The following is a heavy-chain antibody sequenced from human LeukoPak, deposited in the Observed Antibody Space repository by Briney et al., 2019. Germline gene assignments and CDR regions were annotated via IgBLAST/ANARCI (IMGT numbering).Heavy chain of an antibody. J-gene: IGHJ4*02. CDR3: ARGRSAYSSSWGPLDY. CDR2: ISSSSSTI. Sequence: GGSLRLSCAASGFTFRSYTMNWVRQAPGKGLEWVSYISSSSSTIYYADSVKGRFTISRDNAKNSLYLQMNSLRAEDTAVYYCARGRSAYSSSWGPLDYWGQGTLVTVSS. CDR1: GFTFRSYT. V-gene: IGHV3-48*04. D-gene: IGHD6-13*01.